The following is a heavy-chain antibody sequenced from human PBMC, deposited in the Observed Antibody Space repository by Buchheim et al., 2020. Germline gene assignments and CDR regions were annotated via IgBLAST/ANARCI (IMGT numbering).Heavy chain of an antibody. Sequence: EVQLVESGGGLVQPGGSLRLSCAASGFTFSSYEMNWVRQAPGKGLEWVSYISSSGSTIYYADSVKGRFTISSDNAKNSLYLPMNSLRAEDTAVYYCARDTIFGVVTTTIEYYYYGMDVWGQGTT. CDR2: ISSSGSTI. J-gene: IGHJ6*01. D-gene: IGHD3-3*01. CDR1: GFTFSSYE. V-gene: IGHV3-48*03. CDR3: ARDTIFGVVTTTIEYYYYGMDV.